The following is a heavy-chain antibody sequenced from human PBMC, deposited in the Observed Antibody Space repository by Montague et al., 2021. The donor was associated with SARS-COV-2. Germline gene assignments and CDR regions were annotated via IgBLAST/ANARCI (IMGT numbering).Heavy chain of an antibody. J-gene: IGHJ6*02. CDR2: IYSSGST. V-gene: IGHV4-61*02. D-gene: IGHD4-17*01. CDR3: ARDYGDYSCYYGLDV. Sequence: TLSLTCTVSGGSIRSGSYYWSWIRQPAGKGLEWIGRIYSSGSTNYNPSHKSRVTMSVDTSKNQFSLKVSSVTAADTAVYYCARDYGDYSCYYGLDVWGQGTTVTVSS. CDR1: GGSIRSGSYY.